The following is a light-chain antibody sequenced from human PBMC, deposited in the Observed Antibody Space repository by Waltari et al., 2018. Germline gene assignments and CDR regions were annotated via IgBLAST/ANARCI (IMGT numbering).Light chain of an antibody. CDR2: ADI. V-gene: IGLV3-10*01. Sequence: SYELTQPPSVSVSPGQTARITCSGDALSKKYAYWYQQKSGQAPVLVIYADIKRPTGIPERFSGSSSGTTATLTISGAHVDDEADYYCYSTDFSGHDRVFGGGTKLTIL. J-gene: IGLJ3*02. CDR3: YSTDFSGHDRV. CDR1: ALSKKY.